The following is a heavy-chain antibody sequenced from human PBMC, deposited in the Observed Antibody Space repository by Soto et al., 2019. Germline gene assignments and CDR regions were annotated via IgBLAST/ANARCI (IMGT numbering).Heavy chain of an antibody. V-gene: IGHV3-64*01. D-gene: IGHD4-17*01. CDR1: GFTFSSYA. CDR3: ASTVTTSGYMDV. Sequence: GGSLRLSCAASGFTFSSYAMHWVRQAPGKGLEYVSAISSNGGSTYYANSVKGRFTISRDNSKNTLYLQMGSLRAEDMAVYYCASTVTTSGYMDVWGKGTTVTVSS. J-gene: IGHJ6*03. CDR2: ISSNGGST.